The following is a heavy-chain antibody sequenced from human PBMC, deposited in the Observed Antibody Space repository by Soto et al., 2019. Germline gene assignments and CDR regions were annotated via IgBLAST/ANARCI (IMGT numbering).Heavy chain of an antibody. CDR3: ARGGYSYGYNYYYYNGMDV. CDR2: MNTNSGNT. Sequence: ASVKVSCKASGYTFTSYDIDWVRQATGQGLGWMGWMNTNSGNTGYAQKFQGRVTMTRNTSISTAYMELSSLRSEHTAVYYCARGGYSYGYNYYYYNGMDVWGQGTTVTVSS. V-gene: IGHV1-8*01. D-gene: IGHD5-18*01. CDR1: GYTFTSYD. J-gene: IGHJ6*02.